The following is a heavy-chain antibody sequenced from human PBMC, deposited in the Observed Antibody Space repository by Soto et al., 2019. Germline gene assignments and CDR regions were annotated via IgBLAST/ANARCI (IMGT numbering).Heavy chain of an antibody. D-gene: IGHD4-17*01. V-gene: IGHV3-23*01. CDR3: AKRTVGWYFDL. Sequence: EVQLLESGGGLVQPGGSLRLSCAASGFTFSSYAMNWVRQAPGKGLEWVSVIRGSGGSTYYADAVKGRFTISRDNSKNTLYLQMNSLRAEVTAVYYCAKRTVGWYFDLWGRGTLVTVSS. CDR2: IRGSGGST. J-gene: IGHJ2*01. CDR1: GFTFSSYA.